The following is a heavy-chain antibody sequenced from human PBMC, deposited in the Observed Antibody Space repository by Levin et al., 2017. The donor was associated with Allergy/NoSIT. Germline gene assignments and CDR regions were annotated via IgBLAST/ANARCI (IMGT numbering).Heavy chain of an antibody. J-gene: IGHJ4*02. CDR2: ISSSGYTI. Sequence: GGSLRLSCAASGFTFSDYYMSWIRQAPGKGLEWVSYISSSGYTIDYAHSVKGRFTISRDNAKISLYLQMSSLRVEDTAVYYCARDNPSRKAYGDSDPGVFDYWGQGTLVTVSS. D-gene: IGHD4-17*01. CDR3: ARDNPSRKAYGDSDPGVFDY. V-gene: IGHV3-11*01. CDR1: GFTFSDYY.